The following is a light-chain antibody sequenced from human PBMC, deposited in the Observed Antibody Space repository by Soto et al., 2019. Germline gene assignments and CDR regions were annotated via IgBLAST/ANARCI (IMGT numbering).Light chain of an antibody. Sequence: EILMTQSPATLSVSPGESATLSCRASQSVSHNLAWYQQKPGQAPRLLFSGASTRTTGIPDRFCGNGSGTDFNFTIMCLHSEDFAVYYWQQFNNWPYTLGKGTKLEI. CDR3: QQFNNWPYT. V-gene: IGKV3-15*01. J-gene: IGKJ2*01. CDR1: QSVSHN. CDR2: GAS.